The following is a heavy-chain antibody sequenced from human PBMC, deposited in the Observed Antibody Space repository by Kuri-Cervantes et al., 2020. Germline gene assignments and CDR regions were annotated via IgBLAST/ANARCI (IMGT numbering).Heavy chain of an antibody. D-gene: IGHD4-11*01. CDR3: ARTTVTTWAFDY. Sequence: SGPTLVKPTQTLTLTCTFSGFSLSTSGVSVGWIRQPPGKALEWLALIYWDDDKRYSPSLKNRLTITKDTSKNQVVLTMTNMDPVDTGTYYCARTTVTTWAFDYWGQGTLVTVSS. CDR1: GFSLSTSGVS. J-gene: IGHJ4*02. CDR2: IYWDDDK. V-gene: IGHV2-5*02.